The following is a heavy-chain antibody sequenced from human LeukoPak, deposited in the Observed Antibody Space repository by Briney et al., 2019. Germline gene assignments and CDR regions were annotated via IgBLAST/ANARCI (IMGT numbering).Heavy chain of an antibody. CDR1: NGSITNYY. D-gene: IGHD5-18*01. CDR2: IYYSGST. Sequence: KPSETLSLTCTVSNGSITNYYWSWIRQPPGRRLEWIGYIYYSGSTNCNPSLKSRVTILVDTSKNQFSLKLTSVTSADTAVYYCARVGPQEQLWPQSHDNWGQGTLVTVSS. CDR3: ARVGPQEQLWPQSHDN. V-gene: IGHV4-59*01. J-gene: IGHJ4*02.